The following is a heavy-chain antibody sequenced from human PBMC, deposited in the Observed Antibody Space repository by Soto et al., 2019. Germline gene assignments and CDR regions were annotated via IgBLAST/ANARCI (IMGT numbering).Heavy chain of an antibody. CDR2: IYYSGST. CDR1: GGSISSYY. J-gene: IGHJ5*02. Sequence: PSETLSLTCTVSGGSISSYYWSWIRQPPGKGLEWIGYIYYSGSTNYNPSLKSRVTISVDTSKNQFSLKLSSVTAADMAVYYCARQSAVAGNWFDPWGQGTLVTVSS. D-gene: IGHD6-19*01. CDR3: ARQSAVAGNWFDP. V-gene: IGHV4-59*08.